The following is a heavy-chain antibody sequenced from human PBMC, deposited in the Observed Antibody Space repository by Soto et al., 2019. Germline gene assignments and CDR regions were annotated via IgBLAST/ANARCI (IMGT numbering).Heavy chain of an antibody. Sequence: GESLNISCQVSVYTLTNYWVAWVRQLPVKGLEWMGIVFPGDPQTTYGPSFEGQVTFSADQSTSTAFLQWNRLRASDTGVYFCARRKLHCGGGNFYGTNDLDYWGQGPKVTVSS. V-gene: IGHV5-51*01. CDR1: VYTLTNYW. J-gene: IGHJ4*02. D-gene: IGHD2-21*01. CDR3: ARRKLHCGGGNFYGTNDLDY. CDR2: VFPGDPQT.